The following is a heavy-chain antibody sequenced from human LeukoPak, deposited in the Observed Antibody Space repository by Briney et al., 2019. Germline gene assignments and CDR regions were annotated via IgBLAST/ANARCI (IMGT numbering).Heavy chain of an antibody. CDR2: INPNSGGT. Sequence: ASVKVSCKASGYTFTGYYMHWVRQAPGQGLEWMGWINPNSGGTKYAQKFQGRVTMTRDTSISTAYMELSSLRSEDTAVYYCARGWRRYYGSGSYYTWGQGTLVTVSS. CDR1: GYTFTGYY. D-gene: IGHD3-10*01. CDR3: ARGWRRYYGSGSYYT. J-gene: IGHJ5*02. V-gene: IGHV1-2*02.